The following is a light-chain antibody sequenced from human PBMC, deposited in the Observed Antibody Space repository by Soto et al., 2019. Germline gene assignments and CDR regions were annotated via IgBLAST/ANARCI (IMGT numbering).Light chain of an antibody. Sequence: EFVLTQSPGTLSLSPGERATLSCRASQTVRNNYLAWYQQKPGQAPRLLIYDASSRATGIPDRFSGSGSGTDFTLTISSLRAEDVAVYYCQQYYSTPWTFGQGTKVDI. V-gene: IGKV3-20*01. CDR1: QTVRNNY. J-gene: IGKJ1*01. CDR3: QQYYSTPWT. CDR2: DAS.